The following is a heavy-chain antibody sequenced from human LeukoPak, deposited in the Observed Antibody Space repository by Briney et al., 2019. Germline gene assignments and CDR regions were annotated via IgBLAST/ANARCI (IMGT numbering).Heavy chain of an antibody. CDR3: AREAYYYDSSGLDDY. CDR1: GYTFTSYG. CDR2: ISAYNGNT. Sequence: ASVKVSCKASGYTFTSYGISWVRQAPGQGLEWMGWISAYNGNTNYAQKLQGRVTMTTDTSTSTAYMELRSLRSDDTAVYYCAREAYYYDSSGLDDYWGQGTLVTVSS. J-gene: IGHJ4*02. V-gene: IGHV1-18*01. D-gene: IGHD3-22*01.